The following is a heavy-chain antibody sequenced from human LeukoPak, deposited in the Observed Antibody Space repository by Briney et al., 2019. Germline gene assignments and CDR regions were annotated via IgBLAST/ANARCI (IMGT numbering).Heavy chain of an antibody. V-gene: IGHV1-46*01. D-gene: IGHD4-17*01. CDR3: AILTTDENEDFDY. Sequence: ASVKVSCKASGYTFTSYYMHWVRQAPGQGLEWMGIINPSGGSTCYAQKFQGRVTMTRDTSTSTVYMELSSLRSEDTAVYYCAILTTDENEDFDYWGQGTLVTVSS. CDR1: GYTFTSYY. CDR2: INPSGGST. J-gene: IGHJ4*02.